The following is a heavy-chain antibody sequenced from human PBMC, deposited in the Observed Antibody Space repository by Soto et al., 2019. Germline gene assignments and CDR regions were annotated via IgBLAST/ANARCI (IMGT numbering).Heavy chain of an antibody. CDR3: ARSPLKYNWFDP. J-gene: IGHJ5*02. CDR1: GGTFSSYA. Sequence: GASVNVSCKASGGTFSSYAISWVRQAPGQRLEWMGWINAGNGNTKYSQKFQGRVTITRDTSASTAYMELSSLRSEDTAVYYCARSPLKYNWFDPWGQGTLVTVYS. CDR2: INAGNGNT. V-gene: IGHV1-3*01.